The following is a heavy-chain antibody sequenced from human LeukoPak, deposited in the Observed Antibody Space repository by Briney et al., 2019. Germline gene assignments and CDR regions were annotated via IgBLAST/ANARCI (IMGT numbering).Heavy chain of an antibody. CDR1: GGSFSGYY. J-gene: IGHJ6*03. D-gene: IGHD6-13*01. V-gene: IGHV4-34*01. Sequence: PSETLSLTCAVYGGSFSGYYWSWIRQPPGKGLEWIGEINHSGSTNYNPSLKSRVTISVDTSKNQFSLKLSSVTAADTAVYYCARIPRDSSSWFYYYYYYMDVWGKGTTVTVSS. CDR2: INHSGST. CDR3: ARIPRDSSSWFYYYYYYMDV.